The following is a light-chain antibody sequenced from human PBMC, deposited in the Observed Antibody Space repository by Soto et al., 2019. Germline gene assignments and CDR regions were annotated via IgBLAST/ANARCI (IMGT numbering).Light chain of an antibody. CDR1: SSDVGGYNY. Sequence: QSALTQPASVSGSPGQSITISCTGTSSDVGGYNYVSWYQQHPGKAPKLMIYDVSNRPPGVSNRFSGSKSGNTASLTISGLQAGDEADYYCGSYTSSSTYVFGTGTKLTVL. CDR2: DVS. J-gene: IGLJ1*01. V-gene: IGLV2-14*01. CDR3: GSYTSSSTYV.